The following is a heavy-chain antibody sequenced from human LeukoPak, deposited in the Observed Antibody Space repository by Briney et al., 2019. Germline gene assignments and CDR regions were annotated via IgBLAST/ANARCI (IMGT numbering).Heavy chain of an antibody. Sequence: SETLSLTCAVYGGSFSGYYWSWIRQPPGKVLAWLGSIYYSGSTYYNPSLKSRVTISVDTSKNQFSLKLSSVTAADTAVYYCASLRERSYYARGFDYWGQGTLVTVSS. J-gene: IGHJ4*02. CDR3: ASLRERSYYARGFDY. CDR1: GGSFSGYY. CDR2: IYYSGST. D-gene: IGHD1-26*01. V-gene: IGHV4-34*01.